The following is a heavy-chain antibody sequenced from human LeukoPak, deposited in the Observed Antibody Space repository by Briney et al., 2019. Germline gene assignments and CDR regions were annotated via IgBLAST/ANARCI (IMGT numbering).Heavy chain of an antibody. J-gene: IGHJ4*02. CDR3: AKKVTGSYNNPLDY. V-gene: IGHV3-23*01. D-gene: IGHD3-10*01. CDR2: ISVSGGST. CDR1: GFTFSSYA. Sequence: GGSLRLSCAASGFTFSSYAMSWVRQAPGKGLEWVSSISVSGGSTYYADSVKGRFTISRDNSKNTLYLQMNSLTAEDTAVYYCAKKVTGSYNNPLDYWGQGTLVTVSS.